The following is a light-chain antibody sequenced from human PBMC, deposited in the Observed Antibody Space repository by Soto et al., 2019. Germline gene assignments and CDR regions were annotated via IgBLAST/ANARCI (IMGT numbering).Light chain of an antibody. CDR2: EVT. Sequence: QSALTQPASVSGSPGQSITIACTGTSSDVGGYNYVSWYQQLPGKAPKLMIYEVTNRPSGISNRFSGSKSANTAYLTISGLQAEDEADYYGGSYASTATPYVFGTGTKLTGL. V-gene: IGLV2-14*01. CDR3: GSYASTATPYV. CDR1: SSDVGGYNY. J-gene: IGLJ1*01.